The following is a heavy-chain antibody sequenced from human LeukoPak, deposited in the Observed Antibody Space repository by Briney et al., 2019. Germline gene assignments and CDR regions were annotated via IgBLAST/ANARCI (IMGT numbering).Heavy chain of an antibody. CDR2: IYYSGST. J-gene: IGHJ5*02. CDR1: GGSISSSSYS. Sequence: SETLSLTCTVSGGSISSSSYSWGWIRQPPGKGLEWIGSIYYSGSTYYNPSLKSRVTISVDTSKNQFSLKLSSVTAADTAVYYCARRAGPIDYGDYFANVWFDPWGQGTLVTVSS. V-gene: IGHV4-39*01. CDR3: ARRAGPIDYGDYFANVWFDP. D-gene: IGHD4-17*01.